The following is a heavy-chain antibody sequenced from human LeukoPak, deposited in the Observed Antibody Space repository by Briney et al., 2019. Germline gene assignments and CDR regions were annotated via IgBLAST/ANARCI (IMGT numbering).Heavy chain of an antibody. CDR3: ARGMVTHSPPMYNDY. V-gene: IGHV1-8*01. CDR2: MNPNSGNT. J-gene: IGHJ4*02. Sequence: ASVKVSCKASGYTFTNYDINWVRRATGQGLEWMGWMNPNSGNTGYAQKFQGRVTMTRDTSISTAYMELSRLRSDDTAVYYCARGMVTHSPPMYNDYWGQGTLVTVSS. D-gene: IGHD2-21*02. CDR1: GYTFTNYD.